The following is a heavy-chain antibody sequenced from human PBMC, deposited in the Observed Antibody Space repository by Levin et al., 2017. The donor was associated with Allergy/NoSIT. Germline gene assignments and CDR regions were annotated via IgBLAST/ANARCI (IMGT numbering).Heavy chain of an antibody. CDR1: GLTFGDYA. J-gene: IGHJ4*02. D-gene: IGHD5-18*01. CDR3: TSAVDTAMVFRFDY. CDR2: IRSKAYGGTT. Sequence: SLKISCTASGLTFGDYAVSWVRQAPGKGREGVGFIRSKAYGGTTAYAASVKGRFTISRDDSKSIAYLQMNSLKTEDTAVYYCTSAVDTAMVFRFDYWGQGTLVTVSS. V-gene: IGHV3-49*04.